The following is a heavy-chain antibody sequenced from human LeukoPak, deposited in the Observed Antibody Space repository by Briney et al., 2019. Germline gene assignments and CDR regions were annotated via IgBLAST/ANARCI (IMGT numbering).Heavy chain of an antibody. V-gene: IGHV3-20*04. Sequence: GGSLRLSCAASGFTLDDYGMSWVRQAPGKGLEWVSGINWNGGSTGYADSVKGRFTISRDNAKNSLYLQMNSLRAEDTALYYCARVGELGDAFDIWGQGTMVTVSS. CDR1: GFTLDDYG. D-gene: IGHD1-7*01. CDR3: ARVGELGDAFDI. J-gene: IGHJ3*02. CDR2: INWNGGST.